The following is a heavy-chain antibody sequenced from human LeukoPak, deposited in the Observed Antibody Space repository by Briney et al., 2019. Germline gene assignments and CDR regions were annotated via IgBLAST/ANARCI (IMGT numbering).Heavy chain of an antibody. CDR2: IYYTGMS. D-gene: IGHD2-8*01. V-gene: IGHV4-59*08. CDR3: ARHGRMVIMSKFSTAIDQ. Sequence: PPESLSLTCTVPDGSIRRYFWSWIRHPPGKGLEWIVDIYYTGMSNSKPSLKSPVTISMDPSKNPRSLQLSSVTAADTAIYYCARHGRMVIMSKFSTAIDQWGQGTLVTVAS. J-gene: IGHJ4*02. CDR1: DGSIRRYF.